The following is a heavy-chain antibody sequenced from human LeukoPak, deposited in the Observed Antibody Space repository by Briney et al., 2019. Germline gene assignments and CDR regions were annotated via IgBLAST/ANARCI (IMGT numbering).Heavy chain of an antibody. V-gene: IGHV1-3*01. D-gene: IGHD1-1*01. Sequence: ASVKVSCKASGCTFTSYAMHWVRQAPGQRLEWMGWINAGNGNTKYSQKFQGRVTITRDTSASTAYMELSSLRSEDTAVYYCARGGTSTPPAVDYWGQGSLVTVSS. CDR2: INAGNGNT. CDR3: ARGGTSTPPAVDY. J-gene: IGHJ4*02. CDR1: GCTFTSYA.